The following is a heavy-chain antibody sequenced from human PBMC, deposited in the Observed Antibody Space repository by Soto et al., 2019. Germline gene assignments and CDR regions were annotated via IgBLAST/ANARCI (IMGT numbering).Heavy chain of an antibody. CDR3: ESAVNWNEVIWWFDP. CDR2: IFPGGVNI. Sequence: ASVKVSCKAIGYGFTRHYIHWVRQAPGQGLEWMGTIFPGGVNIAYAQKFQGRVTMTKDTSTSTVYMELNSLTSEDTAVYYCESAVNWNEVIWWFDPWGQGTLVTVAS. D-gene: IGHD2-21*01. V-gene: IGHV1-46*01. J-gene: IGHJ5*02. CDR1: GYGFTRHY.